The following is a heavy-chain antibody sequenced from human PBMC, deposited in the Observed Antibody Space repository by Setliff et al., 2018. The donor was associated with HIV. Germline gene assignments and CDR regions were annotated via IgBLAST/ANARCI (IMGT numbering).Heavy chain of an antibody. J-gene: IGHJ4*02. D-gene: IGHD5-12*01. CDR3: AKVGREYNGYDLNFDS. V-gene: IGHV3-30*02. CDR1: GFTFSSYV. CDR2: TWYDGRTT. Sequence: PGGSLRLSCAASGFTFSSYVMHWVRQSPGKGLEWVALTWYDGRTTYYADSVKGRFTISRDNSKNTLNLQMNTLRAEDTAMYYCAKVGREYNGYDLNFDSWGQGTLVTVSS.